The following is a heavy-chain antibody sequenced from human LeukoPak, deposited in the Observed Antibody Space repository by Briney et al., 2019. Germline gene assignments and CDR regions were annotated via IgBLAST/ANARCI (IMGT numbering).Heavy chain of an antibody. V-gene: IGHV3-48*04. Sequence: PGGSLRLSCAASGFTFSSCTMNWVRQAPGKGLEWVSYIDLSGSTLYYVDSVKGRFTISRDNAKNSLYLQMNSLRAEDTAVYYCARGPPLFDPWGQGTLVAVSS. CDR3: ARGPPLFDP. CDR1: GFTFSSCT. CDR2: IDLSGSTL. J-gene: IGHJ5*02.